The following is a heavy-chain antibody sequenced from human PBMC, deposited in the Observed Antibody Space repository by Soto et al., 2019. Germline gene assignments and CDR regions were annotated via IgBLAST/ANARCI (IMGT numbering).Heavy chain of an antibody. CDR3: ARESYYDFWSGYPDY. J-gene: IGHJ4*02. V-gene: IGHV4-61*01. CDR1: GGSVSSGSYD. CDR2: IYYSGST. D-gene: IGHD3-3*01. Sequence: HSETLSLSCTVSGGSVSSGSYDWSWIRQPPGKGLEWIGYIYYSGSTNYNPSLKSRVTISVDTSKNQFSLKLSSVTAADTAVYYCARESYYDFWSGYPDYWGQGTLVTVSS.